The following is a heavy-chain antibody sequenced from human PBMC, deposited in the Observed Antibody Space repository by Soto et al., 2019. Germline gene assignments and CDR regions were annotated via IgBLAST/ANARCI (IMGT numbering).Heavy chain of an antibody. CDR1: GGTFSSYA. V-gene: IGHV1-69*12. J-gene: IGHJ6*02. CDR2: IIPIFGTA. CDR3: ARSIAAAGLYYYYGMDV. D-gene: IGHD6-13*01. Sequence: QVQLVQSGAEVKKPGSSVKVSCKASGGTFSSYAISWVRQAPGQGLEWMGGIIPIFGTANYAQKFQGRVTITADESTSTADSELSRLRSEDTAVYYCARSIAAAGLYYYYGMDVWGQGTTVTVSS.